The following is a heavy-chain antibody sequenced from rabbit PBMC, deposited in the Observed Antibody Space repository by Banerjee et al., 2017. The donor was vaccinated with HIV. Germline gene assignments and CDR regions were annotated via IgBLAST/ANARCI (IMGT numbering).Heavy chain of an antibody. CDR2: IDPIFGST. J-gene: IGHJ4*01. V-gene: IGHV1S47*01. CDR3: ARDLAGVIGWNFNL. D-gene: IGHD4-1*01. Sequence: QAPEKGLEWIGYIDPIFGSTYYASWVNGRFTISRSTSLNTVTLQMTSLTAADTATYFCARDLAGVIGWNFNLWGQGTLVTVS.